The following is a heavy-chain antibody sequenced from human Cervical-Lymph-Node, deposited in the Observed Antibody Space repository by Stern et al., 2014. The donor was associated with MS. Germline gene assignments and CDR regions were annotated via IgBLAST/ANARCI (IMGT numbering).Heavy chain of an antibody. D-gene: IGHD3-3*01. J-gene: IGHJ6*02. CDR2: ISADNGDT. Sequence: VHLVESGAEVKKPGASVKVSCKASGYFFTSYGISWVRQAPGQGLEWMGWISADNGDTNYAQNVQGRVTMTTDTSTNTAYMELSSLRSDDTALYYCARDSLIRTFGVEEGMDVGGQGTTVTVSS. V-gene: IGHV1-18*01. CDR1: GYFFTSYG. CDR3: ARDSLIRTFGVEEGMDV.